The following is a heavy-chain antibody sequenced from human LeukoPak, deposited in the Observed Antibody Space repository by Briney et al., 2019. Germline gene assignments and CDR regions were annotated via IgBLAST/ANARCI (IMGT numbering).Heavy chain of an antibody. CDR2: ISSSSSYI. V-gene: IGHV3-21*01. D-gene: IGHD4-17*01. CDR3: ARDEYIHGDLTNFDS. J-gene: IGHJ4*02. Sequence: GGSLRLSCAASRFTFSSYSLNWVRQAPGKGLEWVSSISSSSSYIYYADSVKGRFTISRDNAKNSLYLQMNSLRAEDTAVYYCARDEYIHGDLTNFDSWGQGTLVIVSS. CDR1: RFTFSSYS.